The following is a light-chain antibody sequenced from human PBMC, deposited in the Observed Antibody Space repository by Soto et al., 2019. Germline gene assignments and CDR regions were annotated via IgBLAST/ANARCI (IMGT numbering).Light chain of an antibody. V-gene: IGLV2-23*01. J-gene: IGLJ1*01. CDR3: CSYAGGNTYV. Sequence: QSVLTQPASVSVSPGQSITVSCTGTTSDVGAYNLVSWYQRLPGKAPKLLIFEGTKRPSGVSSRFSGSKSGNTASLTIFGLRAEDEADYFCCSYAGGNTYVFGTGTKATVL. CDR1: TSDVGAYNL. CDR2: EGT.